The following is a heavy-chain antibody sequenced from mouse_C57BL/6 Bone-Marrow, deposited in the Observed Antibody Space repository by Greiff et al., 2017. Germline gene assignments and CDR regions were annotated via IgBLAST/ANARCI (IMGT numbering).Heavy chain of an antibody. J-gene: IGHJ2*01. CDR1: GYSFTGYR. CDR2: ILPGSGST. Sequence: VQLQQSGPELMKPGASVKLSCKATGYSFTGYRIEWVKQSTGNGLEWIGEILPGSGSTNYNEKFKGKATFTADTSSNTAYMQLSSLTTEDSAIYYCARWGTTVVAEDYWGQGTTLTVSS. CDR3: ARWGTTVVAEDY. D-gene: IGHD1-1*01. V-gene: IGHV1-9*01.